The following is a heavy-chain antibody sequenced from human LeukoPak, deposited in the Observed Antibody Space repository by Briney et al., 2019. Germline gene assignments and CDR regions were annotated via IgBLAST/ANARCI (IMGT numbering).Heavy chain of an antibody. CDR1: GFIFDDYA. CDR3: TKGRVATVGGAKYAMDV. D-gene: IGHD5-12*01. V-gene: IGHV3-43*02. CDR2: ITGDGAGT. J-gene: IGHJ6*02. Sequence: GGSLRLSCAASGFIFDDYAMHWVRQAPGKGLEWVSLITGDGAGTYYEDSVRGRFTISRDNSKNSLYLVMNSLRTEDTALYYCTKGRVATVGGAKYAMDVWGQGTTVTVSS.